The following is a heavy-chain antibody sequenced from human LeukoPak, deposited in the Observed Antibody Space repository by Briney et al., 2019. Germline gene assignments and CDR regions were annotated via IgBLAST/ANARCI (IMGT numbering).Heavy chain of an antibody. Sequence: PGGSLRLSCAASGFTFDDYAMHWVRQAPGKGLEWVSLISGDGGSTYYADSVKGRFTISRDNSKNSLYLQMNSLRTEDTALYYCEKDISFYFSSPSSYFYYYSSNMAVGGKGPRVPFP. CDR1: GFTFDDYA. CDR2: ISGDGGST. J-gene: IGHJ6*03. CDR3: EKDISFYFSSPSSYFYYYSSNMAV. V-gene: IGHV3-43*02. D-gene: IGHD2-2*01.